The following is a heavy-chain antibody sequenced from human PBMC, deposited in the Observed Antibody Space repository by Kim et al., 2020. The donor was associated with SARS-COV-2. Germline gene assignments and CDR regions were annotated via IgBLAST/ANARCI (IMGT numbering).Heavy chain of an antibody. CDR2: IIPILGIA. D-gene: IGHD1-26*01. CDR3: ARDYRLGGSYGGHFDY. CDR1: GGTFSSYA. Sequence: SVKVSCKASGGTFSSYAISWVRQAPGQGLEWMGRIIPILGIANYAQKFQGRVTITADKSTSTAYMELSSLRSEDTAVYYCARDYRLGGSYGGHFDYWGQGTLVTVSS. J-gene: IGHJ4*02. V-gene: IGHV1-69*04.